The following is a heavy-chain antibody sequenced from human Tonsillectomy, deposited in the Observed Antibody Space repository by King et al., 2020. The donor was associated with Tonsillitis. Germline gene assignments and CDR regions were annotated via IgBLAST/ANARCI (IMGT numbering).Heavy chain of an antibody. CDR3: ARGPTVTTHNYYYYMDV. CDR1: GFTVSSNY. Sequence: VQLVESGGGLVQPGGSLRLSCAASGFTVSSNYMNWVRQAPGKGLEWVSVIYSGGSTYYADSVKGRLTISRDNSTNTLYHQKNSLRAEDTAVYYCARGPTVTTHNYYYYMDVWGKGTTVTVSS. D-gene: IGHD4-11*01. CDR2: IYSGGST. J-gene: IGHJ6*03. V-gene: IGHV3-66*01.